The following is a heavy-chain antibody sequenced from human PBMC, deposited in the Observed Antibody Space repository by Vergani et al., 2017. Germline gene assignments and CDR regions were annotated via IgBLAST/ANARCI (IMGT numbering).Heavy chain of an antibody. CDR3: ARVGDCTNGVCYGYFDY. CDR1: GYTFTGYY. Sequence: QVQLVQSGAEVKKPGASVKVSCKASGYTFTGYYMHWVRQAPGQGLEWMGWINPNSGGTNYAQKFQGWVTMTRDTSTSTAYMELRSLRSDDTAVYYCARVGDCTNGVCYGYFDYWGQGTLVTVSS. J-gene: IGHJ4*02. D-gene: IGHD2-8*01. CDR2: INPNSGGT. V-gene: IGHV1-2*04.